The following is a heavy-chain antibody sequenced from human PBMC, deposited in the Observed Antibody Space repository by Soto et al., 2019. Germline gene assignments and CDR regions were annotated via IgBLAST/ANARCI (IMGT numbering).Heavy chain of an antibody. V-gene: IGHV3-66*04. Sequence: EVQLVESGGGLVQPGGSLRLSCAASGFTVSSNYMSWVRQAPGKGLEWVSVIYSGGSAYYADSVKGRFTISRDNSKNSLYLQMNGLRAEDTAVYYCARHGYSYGGCYFDYWGKGTLVTVSS. CDR2: IYSGGSA. D-gene: IGHD5-18*01. J-gene: IGHJ4*02. CDR1: GFTVSSNY. CDR3: ARHGYSYGGCYFDY.